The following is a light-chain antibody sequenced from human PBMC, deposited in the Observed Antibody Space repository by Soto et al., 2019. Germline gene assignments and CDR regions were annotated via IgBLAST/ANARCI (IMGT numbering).Light chain of an antibody. CDR2: AAS. CDR1: QDVSNF. CDR3: QQSYSSPFT. V-gene: IGKV1-39*01. Sequence: MQMSQSPSSLSASVGDRVTITCRTSQDVSNFLNWYQQKPGTAPKLLIYAASILQSGVPSRFSGSGSGTEFTLTISSLHPEDFATFFCQQSYSSPFTFGPGTKVDFK. J-gene: IGKJ3*01.